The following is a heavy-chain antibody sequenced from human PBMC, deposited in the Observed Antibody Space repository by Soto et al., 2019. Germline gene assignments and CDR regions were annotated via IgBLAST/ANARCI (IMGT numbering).Heavy chain of an antibody. D-gene: IGHD5-12*01. J-gene: IGHJ6*02. CDR2: IYPGDSDT. CDR3: ASQVHSGYASHSDV. V-gene: IGHV5-51*03. CDR1: GYSFTSYW. Sequence: EVQLVQSGAEVKKPGESLKISCKGSGYSFTSYWIGWVRQMPGKGLEWMGIIYPGDSDTRYSPSFQGQGTIAADKSISTAYLQWGRLKAPHATMHYCASQVHSGYASHSDVWGQGTTVTVS.